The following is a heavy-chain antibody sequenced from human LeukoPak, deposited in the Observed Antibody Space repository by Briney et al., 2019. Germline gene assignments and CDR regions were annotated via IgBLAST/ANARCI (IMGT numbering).Heavy chain of an antibody. Sequence: GGSLRLSCAASGFTFSSYSMNWVRQAPGKGLEWVSSISSSSSYIYYADSVKGRFTISRDNAKNSLYLQMNSLRAEDTAVYYCAKDRDYYYYGMDVWGQGTTVTVSS. CDR2: ISSSSSYI. CDR3: AKDRDYYYYGMDV. D-gene: IGHD3-10*01. V-gene: IGHV3-21*01. CDR1: GFTFSSYS. J-gene: IGHJ6*02.